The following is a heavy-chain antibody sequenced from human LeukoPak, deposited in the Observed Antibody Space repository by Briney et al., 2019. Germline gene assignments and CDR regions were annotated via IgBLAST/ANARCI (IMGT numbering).Heavy chain of an antibody. D-gene: IGHD2-2*01. Sequence: GGSLRLSCAASGLPFSSYGMHWVRQAPGKGLEWVAFIRFDGSHQYYVDSVKGRFTISRDNAKNSLYLQMNSLKTEDTAVYYCARDSGTSYNTFDYWGQGTLVTVSS. CDR3: ARDSGTSYNTFDY. V-gene: IGHV3-30*02. J-gene: IGHJ4*02. CDR1: GLPFSSYG. CDR2: IRFDGSHQ.